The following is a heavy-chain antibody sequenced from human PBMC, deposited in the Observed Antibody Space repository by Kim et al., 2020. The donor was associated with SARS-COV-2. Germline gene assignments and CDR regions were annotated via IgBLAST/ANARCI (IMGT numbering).Heavy chain of an antibody. Sequence: GGSLRLSCAASGFTFSNAWMSWVRQAPGKGLEWVGRIKSKTDGGTTDYAAPVKGRFTISRDDSKNTLYLQMNSLKTVDTAVYYCTTSVVVTANPDYWGQGTLVTVSS. V-gene: IGHV3-15*01. J-gene: IGHJ4*02. CDR1: GFTFSNAW. CDR3: TTSVVVTANPDY. CDR2: IKSKTDGGTT. D-gene: IGHD2-21*02.